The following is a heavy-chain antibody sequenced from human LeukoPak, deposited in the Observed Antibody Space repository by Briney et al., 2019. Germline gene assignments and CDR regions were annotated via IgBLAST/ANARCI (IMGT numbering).Heavy chain of an antibody. V-gene: IGHV3-23*01. Sequence: GGSLRLSCAASGFTFSSYAMSWVRQAPGKGLEWVSAISGSGGSTYYADSVKGRFTISRDNAKNSLYLQMNSLRAEDTALYYCAKDIGSTKYYYYGMDVWGQGTTVTVSS. CDR2: ISGSGGST. J-gene: IGHJ6*02. CDR3: AKDIGSTKYYYYGMDV. D-gene: IGHD1-26*01. CDR1: GFTFSSYA.